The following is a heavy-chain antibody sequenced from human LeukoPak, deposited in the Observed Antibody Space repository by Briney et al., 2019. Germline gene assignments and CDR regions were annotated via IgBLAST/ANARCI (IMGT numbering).Heavy chain of an antibody. CDR3: ATTQTFDY. CDR1: VFTFSNYW. CDR2: IKQDGSDK. J-gene: IGHJ4*02. V-gene: IGHV3-7*03. Sequence: SGESLTLSCIASVFTFSNYWMSWVRQAPGKGLEWVANIKQDGSDKNYIDSVKGRFSISRDNAKSSLNLQMHNLRAEDTAVYYCATTQTFDYWGQGTLVTVSS. D-gene: IGHD2-15*01.